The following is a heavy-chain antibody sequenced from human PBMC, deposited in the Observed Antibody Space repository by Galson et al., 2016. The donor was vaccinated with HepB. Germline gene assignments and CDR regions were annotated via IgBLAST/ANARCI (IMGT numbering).Heavy chain of an antibody. Sequence: SLRLSCAASGFTFSNYAMRWVRQAPGRGLEWVSTNSDNSDRTYYADSVKGRFTISRDNSKNTLYLQMNSLRAEDTAVYYCAKDRYWSAVLWGQGTLVTVSS. J-gene: IGHJ4*02. V-gene: IGHV3-23*01. CDR3: AKDRYWSAVL. CDR2: NSDNSDRT. D-gene: IGHD3-3*01. CDR1: GFTFSNYA.